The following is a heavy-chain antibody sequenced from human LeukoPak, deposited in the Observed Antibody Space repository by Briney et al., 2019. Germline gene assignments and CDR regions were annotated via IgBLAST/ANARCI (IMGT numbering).Heavy chain of an antibody. CDR1: GGTFSSYA. J-gene: IGHJ4*02. Sequence: SVKVSCKASGGTFSSYAISWVRQAPGQGLEWMGGIIPIFGTANYAQKFQGRVTITADESTSTAYMELSSLRSDDTAVYYCARDSPTKYYYDSSGLDYWGQGTLVTVSS. D-gene: IGHD3-22*01. CDR3: ARDSPTKYYYDSSGLDY. CDR2: IIPIFGTA. V-gene: IGHV1-69*13.